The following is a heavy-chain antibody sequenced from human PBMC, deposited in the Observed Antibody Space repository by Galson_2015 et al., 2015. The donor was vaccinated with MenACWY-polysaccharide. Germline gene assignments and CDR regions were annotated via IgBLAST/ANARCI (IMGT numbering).Heavy chain of an antibody. CDR1: GDSVSGDSVA. CDR2: TYFRSKWYS. Sequence: CAISGDSVSGDSVAWNWIRQSPSRGLEWLGRTYFRSKWYSDYAESVKSRTSINADTSKNQSSLQLNSVTPEDTAVYYCARGLAVTGYYFDYWGQGALVTVSS. CDR3: ARGLAVTGYYFDY. D-gene: IGHD6-19*01. J-gene: IGHJ4*02. V-gene: IGHV6-1*01.